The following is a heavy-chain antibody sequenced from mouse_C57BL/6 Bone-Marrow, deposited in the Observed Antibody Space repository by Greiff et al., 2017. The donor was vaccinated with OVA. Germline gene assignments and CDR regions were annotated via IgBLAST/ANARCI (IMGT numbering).Heavy chain of an antibody. V-gene: IGHV1-64*01. CDR2: IHPNSGST. Sequence: VQLQQPGAELVKPGASVKLSCKASGYTFTSYWMHWVKQRPGQGLEWIGMIHPNSGSTNYNEKFKSKATLTVDKSSSTAYMQLSSLTSEDSAVYYCARSDGSSYDFDNWGQGTTLTVSS. CDR3: ARSDGSSYDFDN. J-gene: IGHJ2*01. CDR1: GYTFTSYW. D-gene: IGHD1-1*01.